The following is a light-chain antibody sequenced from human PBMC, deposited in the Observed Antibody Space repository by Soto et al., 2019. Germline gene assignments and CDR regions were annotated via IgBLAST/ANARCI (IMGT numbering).Light chain of an antibody. CDR1: QSISNW. CDR2: KAS. V-gene: IGKV1-5*03. Sequence: DIQMTQSPSTLSASVGDRVTITCRASQSISNWLAWYQQKPGKAPKLLIYKASSLECGVPSRFSGSGSGTEFTLTISSLQPDDFAIYYCQQYNSSFGQGTKVEIK. CDR3: QQYNSS. J-gene: IGKJ1*01.